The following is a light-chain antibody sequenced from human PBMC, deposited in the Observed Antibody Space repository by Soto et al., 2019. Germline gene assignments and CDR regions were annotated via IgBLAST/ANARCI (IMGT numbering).Light chain of an antibody. J-gene: IGLJ1*01. CDR1: SSDVGGGS. V-gene: IGLV2-14*01. CDR3: SSYTSTNTLV. CDR2: DVS. Sequence: QSVLTQPASVSGSPGQSIAISCTGTSSDVGGGSVSWYQQHPGKAPKLMIYDVSNRPSGDSNRFSCSKSGNTASLTISGLQAEDEADYYCSSYTSTNTLVFGTGTKVTVL.